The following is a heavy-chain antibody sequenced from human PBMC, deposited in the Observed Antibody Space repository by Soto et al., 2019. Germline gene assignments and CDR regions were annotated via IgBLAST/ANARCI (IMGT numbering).Heavy chain of an antibody. V-gene: IGHV3-33*01. CDR3: ARDVSDYYDSSGYLGGIDY. Sequence: QVQLVESGGGVVQPGRSLRLSCAASGFTFSSYGMHWVRQAPGKGLEWVAVIWYDGSNKYYADSVKGRFTISRDNSKNTLYLQMNSLRAEDTAVYYCARDVSDYYDSSGYLGGIDYWGQGTLVTVSS. D-gene: IGHD3-22*01. CDR1: GFTFSSYG. CDR2: IWYDGSNK. J-gene: IGHJ4*02.